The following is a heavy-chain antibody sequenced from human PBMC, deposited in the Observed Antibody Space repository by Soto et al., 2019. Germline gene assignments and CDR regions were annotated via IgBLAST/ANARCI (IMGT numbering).Heavy chain of an antibody. V-gene: IGHV3-30*03. Sequence: GGSLRLSCAASGFTFSSYGMHWVRQAPGKGLEWVAVISYDGSNKYYADYVKGRFTISRDNSKNTLYLQMNSLRAEDTTVYYCARGRVDGGELDLWGQGTLVTVSS. CDR2: ISYDGSNK. CDR1: GFTFSSYG. J-gene: IGHJ4*02. CDR3: ARGRVDGGELDL. D-gene: IGHD1-26*01.